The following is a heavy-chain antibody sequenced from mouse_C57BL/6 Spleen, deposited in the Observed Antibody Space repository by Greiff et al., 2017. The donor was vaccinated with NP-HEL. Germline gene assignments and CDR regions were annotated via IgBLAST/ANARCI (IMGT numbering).Heavy chain of an antibody. CDR1: GYAFSSSW. D-gene: IGHD2-9*01. V-gene: IGHV1-82*01. Sequence: VQLQESGPELVKPGASVKISCKASGYAFSSSWMNWVKQRPGKGLEWIGRIYPGDGDTNYNGKFKGKATLTADKSSSTAYMQLSSLTSEDSAVYFCARSESYYGYYYAMDYWGQGTSVTVSS. CDR3: ARSESYYGYYYAMDY. CDR2: IYPGDGDT. J-gene: IGHJ4*01.